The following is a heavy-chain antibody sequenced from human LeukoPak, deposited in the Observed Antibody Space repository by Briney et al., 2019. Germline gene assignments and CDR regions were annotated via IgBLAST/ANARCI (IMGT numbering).Heavy chain of an antibody. J-gene: IGHJ4*02. CDR1: GFTFSSYA. D-gene: IGHD3-10*01. Sequence: PGGSLRLSCAASGFTFSSYAMSWVRQAPGKGLEWVSAISGSGGSIYYADSVKGRFTISRDNSKNTLYLQMNSLRAEDTAVYYCAKDGMVRGVIIDYFDYWGQGTLVTVSS. CDR2: ISGSGGSI. V-gene: IGHV3-23*01. CDR3: AKDGMVRGVIIDYFDY.